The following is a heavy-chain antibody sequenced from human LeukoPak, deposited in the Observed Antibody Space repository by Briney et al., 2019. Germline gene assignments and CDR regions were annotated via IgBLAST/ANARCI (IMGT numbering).Heavy chain of an antibody. V-gene: IGHV3-7*05. D-gene: IGHD5-18*01. Sequence: GGSLRLSCVASGFTFSSSWMSWVRQAPGEGLEWVANIKQDGSEKYCVDSVKGRFTISRDNAKNSLYLQMNSLRAEDTAVYYCAREAGIPPSTQQWPTSVDYWGQGTLVTVSS. CDR2: IKQDGSEK. J-gene: IGHJ4*02. CDR1: GFTFSSSW. CDR3: AREAGIPPSTQQWPTSVDY.